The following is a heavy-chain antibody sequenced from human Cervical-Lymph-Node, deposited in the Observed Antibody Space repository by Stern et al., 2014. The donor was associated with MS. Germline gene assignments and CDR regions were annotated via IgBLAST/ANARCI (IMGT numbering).Heavy chain of an antibody. CDR1: GFTFSSYA. J-gene: IGHJ6*02. D-gene: IGHD6-13*01. Sequence: QLVQSGGGLVQPGGSLRLSFAASGFTFSSYAMSWVRQAPGKGLEGVSAISGSGGSTYYADSVKGRFTISRDNSKNTLYLQMNNLRAEDTAVYYCAKQEYSSSWSQVGMDVWGQGTTVTVSS. V-gene: IGHV3-23*04. CDR3: AKQEYSSSWSQVGMDV. CDR2: ISGSGGST.